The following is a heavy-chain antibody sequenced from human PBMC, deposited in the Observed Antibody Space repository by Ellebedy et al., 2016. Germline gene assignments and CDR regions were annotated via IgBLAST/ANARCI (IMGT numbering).Heavy chain of an antibody. V-gene: IGHV1-3*01. CDR1: GYTFTSYT. D-gene: IGHD3-22*01. CDR2: INAGNGNT. Sequence: ASVKVSCKASGYTFTSYTMHWVRQAPGQRLEWMGWINAGNGNTKYSQKLQGRVTITRDTSASTAYMELSSLRSEDTAVYYCARVGYYDSSPDYWGQGTLVTVSS. CDR3: ARVGYYDSSPDY. J-gene: IGHJ4*02.